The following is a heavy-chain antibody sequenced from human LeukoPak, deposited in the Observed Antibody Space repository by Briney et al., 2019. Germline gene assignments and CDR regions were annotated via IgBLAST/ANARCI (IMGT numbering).Heavy chain of an antibody. D-gene: IGHD6-19*01. CDR1: GFTFSSYS. CDR2: ISSSSSYI. V-gene: IGHV3-21*01. CDR3: ARVPNSSGWYRRGGGDY. J-gene: IGHJ4*02. Sequence: GGSLRLSCAASGFTFSSYSMNWVRQAPGKGLEWVSSISSSSSYIYYADSVKGRFTISRDNAKNSLYLQMNSLRAEDTAVYYCARVPNSSGWYRRGGGDYWGQGTLVTVSS.